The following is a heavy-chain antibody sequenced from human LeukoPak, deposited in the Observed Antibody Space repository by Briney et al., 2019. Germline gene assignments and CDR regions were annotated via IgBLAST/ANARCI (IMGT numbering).Heavy chain of an antibody. CDR1: GYTFTGYY. CDR2: INPNSGGT. V-gene: IGHV1-2*02. D-gene: IGHD3-3*01. CDR3: ARENLPIFGVVREAFDI. Sequence: ASVKVSCKASGYTFTGYYMHWVRQAPGQGLEWMGWINPNSGGTNYAQKFQGRVTMTRDTSISTAYMELSRLRSDDTAVYYCARENLPIFGVVREAFDIWGQGTMVTVSS. J-gene: IGHJ3*02.